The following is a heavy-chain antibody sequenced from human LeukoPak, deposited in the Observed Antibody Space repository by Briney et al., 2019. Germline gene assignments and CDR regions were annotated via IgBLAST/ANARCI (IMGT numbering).Heavy chain of an antibody. CDR3: ARVITMVRGVIRWFDP. CDR2: ISAYNGNT. J-gene: IGHJ5*02. D-gene: IGHD3-10*01. V-gene: IGHV1-18*01. Sequence: ASVKVSCKASGYTFTSYGISWVRQAPGQGLEWMGWISAYNGNTNYAQRLQGRVTMTTDTSTSTAYMELRSLRSDDTAVYYCARVITMVRGVIRWFDPWGQGTLVTVSS. CDR1: GYTFTSYG.